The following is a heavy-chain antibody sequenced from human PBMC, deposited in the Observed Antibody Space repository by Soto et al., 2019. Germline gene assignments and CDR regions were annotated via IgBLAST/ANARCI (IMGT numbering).Heavy chain of an antibody. CDR3: VRIWSGYSPSSYYYGLDV. CDR1: GFSLSADGMC. J-gene: IGHJ6*02. D-gene: IGHD3-3*01. CDR2: IDWEDNK. Sequence: GSGPTLVNPTQTLTLTCSFSGFSLSADGMCVSWIRQPPGKALEWLALIDWEDNKFYNTPLKTRLTLSKDTSKNQVVLTMTDMDPVDTATYYCVRIWSGYSPSSYYYGLDVWGQGTTVTVSS. V-gene: IGHV2-70*01.